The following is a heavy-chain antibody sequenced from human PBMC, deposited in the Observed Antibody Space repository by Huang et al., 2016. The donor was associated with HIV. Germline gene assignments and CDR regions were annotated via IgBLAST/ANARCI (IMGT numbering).Heavy chain of an antibody. V-gene: IGHV3-53*01. CDR3: AKIGGSDYYYYYYMDV. CDR2: VYSDGNT. J-gene: IGHJ6*03. CDR1: FTASANY. D-gene: IGHD3-16*01. Sequence: FTASANYMSWVRQAPGKGLEWVSIVYSDGNTFYADSVKGRFIISRDNSKNTMYLKMTSLRAEDTAVYYCAKIGGSDYYYYYYMDVWGKGATVTVSS.